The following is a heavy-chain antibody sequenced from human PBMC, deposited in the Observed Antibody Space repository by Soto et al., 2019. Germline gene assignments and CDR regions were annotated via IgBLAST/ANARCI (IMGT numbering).Heavy chain of an antibody. J-gene: IGHJ5*02. D-gene: IGHD5-18*01. V-gene: IGHV6-1*01. CDR3: VKHLADYNSGSFRWLDP. CDR1: GDGVSSNSAA. CDR2: TYYRSKWYN. Sequence: SQTLSLTCAISGDGVSSNSAAWNWIRQSPSRGLEWLGRTYYRSKWYNDYAVSVKSRITINPDTSKNQFSLQLNSVTPDDTAVYYCVKHLADYNSGSFRWLDPWGQGTLVTVSS.